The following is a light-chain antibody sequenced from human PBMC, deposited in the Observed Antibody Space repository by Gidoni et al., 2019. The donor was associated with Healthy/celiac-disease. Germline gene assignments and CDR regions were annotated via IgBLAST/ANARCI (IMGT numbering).Light chain of an antibody. J-gene: IGKJ2*01. CDR2: DAS. CDR3: QQRSNWLYT. CDR1: QSVSSY. V-gene: IGKV3-11*01. Sequence: EIVLTQSPATLSLSPGDRATLSCRASQSVSSYLAWYQQKPGQAPRLLIYDASNRATGIPARCSGSGSGTDFTLTISSLEPEDLAVYYCQQRSNWLYTFGQGTKLEIK.